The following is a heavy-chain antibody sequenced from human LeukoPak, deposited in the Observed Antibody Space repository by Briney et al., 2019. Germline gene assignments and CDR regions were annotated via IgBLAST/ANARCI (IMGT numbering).Heavy chain of an antibody. J-gene: IGHJ4*02. CDR2: INPSGGST. V-gene: IGHV1-46*01. CDR3: ARDSSGYSYGTPYFDY. Sequence: ASVKVSCKASGYRFVSYYMHWVRQAPGQGLEWMGIINPSGGSTIYAQRFQDRVTMTRDTSTSTVYMELSSLRSEDTAVYYCARDSSGYSYGTPYFDYWGQGTLVTVSS. D-gene: IGHD5-18*01. CDR1: GYRFVSYY.